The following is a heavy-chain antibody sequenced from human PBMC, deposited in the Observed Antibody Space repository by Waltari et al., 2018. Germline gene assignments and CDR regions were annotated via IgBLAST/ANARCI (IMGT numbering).Heavy chain of an antibody. J-gene: IGHJ6*02. CDR2: ISSSSSYI. CDR1: GFTFSSYS. CDR3: ARDGGLYYFYGMDV. D-gene: IGHD3-3*01. V-gene: IGHV3-21*01. Sequence: EVQLVESGGGLVRPGGSLRLSCAASGFTFSSYSMNWVRQAPGKGLEWVSSISSSSSYIYYADSWKGRFTISRDNAKNSLYLQMNSLRAEDTAVYYCARDGGLYYFYGMDVWGQVTTVTVSS.